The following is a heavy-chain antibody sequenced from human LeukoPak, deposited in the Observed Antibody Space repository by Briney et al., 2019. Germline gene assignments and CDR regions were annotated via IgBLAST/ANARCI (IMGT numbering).Heavy chain of an antibody. CDR3: TTYSSGWY. CDR2: IRSKTDGVTA. CDR1: VFTLSNAW. D-gene: IGHD6-19*01. V-gene: IGHV3-15*01. J-gene: IGHJ4*02. Sequence: PGGSLSLSCTASVFTLSNAWVRGVRQAPGKGLEWVGRIRSKTDGVTADYAASVKGRSTISRDDSKNTLYLQMNSLKTEDTAVYYCTTYSSGWYWGQGTLVTVSS.